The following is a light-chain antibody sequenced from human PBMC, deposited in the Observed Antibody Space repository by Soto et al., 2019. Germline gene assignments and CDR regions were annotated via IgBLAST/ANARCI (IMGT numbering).Light chain of an antibody. J-gene: IGKJ3*01. V-gene: IGKV3-20*01. Sequence: EIVLTQSPGTLSLSAGERATLSCRASQSVTTSYLAWYQQKPGQAPRLLIYGASSRAAGIPDRFSGSGSGTDFTLTISRLEPEDFAVYYCPQYGSSSPTFGPGTKVDIK. CDR2: GAS. CDR1: QSVTTSY. CDR3: PQYGSSSPT.